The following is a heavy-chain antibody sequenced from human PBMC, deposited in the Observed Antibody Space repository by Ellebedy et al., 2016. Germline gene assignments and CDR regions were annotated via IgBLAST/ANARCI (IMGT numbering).Heavy chain of an antibody. CDR1: GGSFSGYY. CDR3: ARGGFVVVPAAQGGLDY. D-gene: IGHD2-2*01. CDR2: INHSGST. J-gene: IGHJ4*02. V-gene: IGHV4-34*01. Sequence: SETLSLXXAVYGGSFSGYYWSWIRQPPGKGLEWIGEINHSGSTNYNPSLKSRVTISVDTSKNQFSLKLSSVTAADTAVYYCARGGFVVVPAAQGGLDYWGQGTLVTVSS.